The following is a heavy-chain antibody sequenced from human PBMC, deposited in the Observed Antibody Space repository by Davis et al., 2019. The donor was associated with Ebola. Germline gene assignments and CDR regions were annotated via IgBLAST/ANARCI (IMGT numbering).Heavy chain of an antibody. CDR1: GFTFSSYS. V-gene: IGHV3-21*04. J-gene: IGHJ6*02. D-gene: IGHD3-22*01. CDR2: ISSSSSYI. CDR3: AKDLSERTNNVYDSSGPLYYYGMDV. Sequence: GESLKISCAASGFTFSSYSMNWVRQAPGKGLEWVSSISSSSSYIYYADSVKGRFTISRDNAKNSLYLQMNSLRAEDTATYYCAKDLSERTNNVYDSSGPLYYYGMDVWGQGTTVTVSS.